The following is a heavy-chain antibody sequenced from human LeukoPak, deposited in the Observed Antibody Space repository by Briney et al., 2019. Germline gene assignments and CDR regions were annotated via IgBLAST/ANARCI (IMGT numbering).Heavy chain of an antibody. J-gene: IGHJ4*02. Sequence: GGSLRLSCAASGFTFSSYGMHWVRQAPGKGLEWVAVIWYDGSNKYYADSVKGRFTISRDNSKNTLYLQMNSLRAEDTAVYYCARARGRYSGSNFDYWGQGTLVTVSS. D-gene: IGHD1-26*01. CDR1: GFTFSSYG. V-gene: IGHV3-30*19. CDR2: IWYDGSNK. CDR3: ARARGRYSGSNFDY.